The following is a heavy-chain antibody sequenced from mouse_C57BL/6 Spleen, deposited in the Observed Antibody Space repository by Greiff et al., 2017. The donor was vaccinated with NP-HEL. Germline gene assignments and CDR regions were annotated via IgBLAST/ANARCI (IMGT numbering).Heavy chain of an antibody. CDR3: ARSHGSSSYWYVDV. J-gene: IGHJ1*03. D-gene: IGHD1-1*01. CDR2: ISSGSSTI. V-gene: IGHV5-17*01. CDR1: GFTFSDYG. Sequence: EVKLMESGGGLVKPGGSLKLSCAASGFTFSDYGMHWVRQAPEKGLEWVAYISSGSSTIYYADTVKGRFTISRDNAKNTLFLQMTSLRSEDTAMYYCARSHGSSSYWYVDVWGTGTTVTVSS.